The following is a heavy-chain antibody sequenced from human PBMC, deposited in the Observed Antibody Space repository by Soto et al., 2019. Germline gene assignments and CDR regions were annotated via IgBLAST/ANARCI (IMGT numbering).Heavy chain of an antibody. Sequence: EVQLVESGGDLVQPGGSLRLSCAASGFTFSDHYMDWVRQAPGKGLEWVGRIRNKAKSYTTEYAASVKGRFTISGDDSKNSLHLQMKSLKTEDTAMYFCARSGRDDTTWSDDAFDIWGQGTVVTVSS. J-gene: IGHJ3*02. D-gene: IGHD3-10*01. V-gene: IGHV3-72*01. CDR3: ARSGRDDTTWSDDAFDI. CDR2: IRNKAKSYTT. CDR1: GFTFSDHY.